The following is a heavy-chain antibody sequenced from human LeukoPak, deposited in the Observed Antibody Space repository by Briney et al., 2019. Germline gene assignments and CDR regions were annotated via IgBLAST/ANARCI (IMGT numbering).Heavy chain of an antibody. CDR3: ARAWYYDILTGRIRNDAFDI. D-gene: IGHD3-9*01. CDR2: INPNSGGT. Sequence: ASVKVSCRASGYTFTGYYMHWVRQAPGQGLEWMGWINPNSGGTNYAQEFQGRVTMTRDTSISTAYMELSRLRSDDTAVYYCARAWYYDILTGRIRNDAFDIWGQGTMVTVSS. CDR1: GYTFTGYY. V-gene: IGHV1-2*02. J-gene: IGHJ3*02.